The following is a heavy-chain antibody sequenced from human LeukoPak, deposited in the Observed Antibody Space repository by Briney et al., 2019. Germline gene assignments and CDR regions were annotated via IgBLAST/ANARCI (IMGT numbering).Heavy chain of an antibody. V-gene: IGHV4-34*01. CDR3: ARGDYDILTGSTLNWFDP. CDR1: GGSFSGYY. CDR2: ISHSGST. J-gene: IGHJ5*02. D-gene: IGHD3-9*01. Sequence: SETLSLTCAVYGGSFSGYYWSWIRQPPGKGLEWIGEISHSGSTNYNPSLKSRVTISVDRSKNQFSLKLSSVTAADTAVYYCARGDYDILTGSTLNWFDPWGQGTLVTVSS.